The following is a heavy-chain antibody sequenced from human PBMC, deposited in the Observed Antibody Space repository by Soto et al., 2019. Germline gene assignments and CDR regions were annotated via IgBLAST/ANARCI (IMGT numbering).Heavy chain of an antibody. D-gene: IGHD3-22*01. CDR2: LSYDGSEK. CDR1: GFPFRDYA. J-gene: IGHJ6*02. CDR3: ARGQLVNPCYYYGMDF. V-gene: IGHV3-33*01. Sequence: QVQLVESGGGVVQPGRSLRLSCAASGFPFRDYAFHWVRQPPGKGLEWVAVLSYDGSEKYYGDSVEGRFTISRDNAKNMLYLQLSSLRAEDTAVYYCARGQLVNPCYYYGMDFWGQGTTVTVSS.